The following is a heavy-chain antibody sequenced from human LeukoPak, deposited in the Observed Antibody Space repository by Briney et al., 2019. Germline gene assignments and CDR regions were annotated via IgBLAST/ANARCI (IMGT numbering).Heavy chain of an antibody. J-gene: IGHJ4*02. D-gene: IGHD5-24*01. V-gene: IGHV1-2*02. Sequence: ASVKVSCKASGYTFTGYYMHWVRQAPGQGLEWMGWINPNSGGTNYAQKFQGRVTMTRDTSISTAYMELSRLRSDDTAVYYCASNSPTRDGYNYYWGQGTLVTVSS. CDR2: INPNSGGT. CDR1: GYTFTGYY. CDR3: ASNSPTRDGYNYY.